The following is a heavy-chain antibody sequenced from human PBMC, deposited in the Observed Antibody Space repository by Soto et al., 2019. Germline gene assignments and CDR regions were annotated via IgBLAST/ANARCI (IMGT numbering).Heavy chain of an antibody. D-gene: IGHD5-18*01. J-gene: IGHJ4*02. V-gene: IGHV1-18*01. CDR1: GYTFTSYG. CDR3: AKTFGYSYAIVY. Sequence: QVQLVQSGAEVKKPGASVKVSCKASGYTFTSYGISWVRQAPGQGLEWMGWISAYNGNTNYAQKLQGRVTMTTDTSTSTVYMELRSLTSDDTAVYFCAKTFGYSYAIVYWGQGTLVTVSS. CDR2: ISAYNGNT.